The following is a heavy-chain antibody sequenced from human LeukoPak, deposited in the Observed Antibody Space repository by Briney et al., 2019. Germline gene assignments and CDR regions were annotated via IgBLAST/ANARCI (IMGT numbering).Heavy chain of an antibody. J-gene: IGHJ5*02. Sequence: SVKVSCKASGGTFISYAISWVRQAPGQGLEWMGGIIPIFGTANYAQKFQGRVTITADESTSTAYMELSRLRSEDTAVYYCARGAVALWFGEAYNWFDPWGQGTLVTVSS. CDR2: IIPIFGTA. CDR1: GGTFISYA. V-gene: IGHV1-69*13. D-gene: IGHD3-10*01. CDR3: ARGAVALWFGEAYNWFDP.